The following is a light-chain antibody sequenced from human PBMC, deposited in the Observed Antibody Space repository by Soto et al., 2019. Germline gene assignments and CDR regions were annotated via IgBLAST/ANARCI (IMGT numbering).Light chain of an antibody. CDR1: QSISTW. V-gene: IGKV1-5*01. CDR3: LQYDTYSRT. J-gene: IGKJ3*01. Sequence: GDRVTITCRASQSISTWLAWYQQKPGKAPNLLIYDASSLESGVPSRFSGSGSGTEFTLTIRSLQPDDFATYYCLQYDTYSRTFGPGTKVDIK. CDR2: DAS.